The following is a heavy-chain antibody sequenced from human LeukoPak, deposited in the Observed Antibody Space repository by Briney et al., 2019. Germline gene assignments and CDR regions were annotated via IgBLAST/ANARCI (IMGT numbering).Heavy chain of an antibody. D-gene: IGHD6-19*01. CDR3: ARVPSSGWYIDY. Sequence: GGSLRLSCAASGFTVSRNYMNWVSQAPGKGLEWVSVISSGGSTLYADSVKGRFTISRDNSKNTLYLQMNSLRAEDTAVYYCARVPSSGWYIDYWGQGTLVTVSS. CDR2: ISSGGST. J-gene: IGHJ4*02. V-gene: IGHV3-53*01. CDR1: GFTVSRNY.